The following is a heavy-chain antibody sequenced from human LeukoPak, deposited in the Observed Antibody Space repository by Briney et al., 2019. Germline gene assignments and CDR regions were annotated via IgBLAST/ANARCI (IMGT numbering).Heavy chain of an antibody. CDR3: ARDTLYYYDSSGPPALDY. Sequence: ASVKVSCKASGYTFTSYGISWVRQAPGQGLEWMGGIIPIFGTANYAQKFQGRVTITADESTSTAYMELSSLRSEDTAVYYCARDTLYYYDSSGPPALDYWGQGTLVTVSS. J-gene: IGHJ4*02. CDR2: IIPIFGTA. D-gene: IGHD3-22*01. CDR1: GYTFTSYG. V-gene: IGHV1-69*13.